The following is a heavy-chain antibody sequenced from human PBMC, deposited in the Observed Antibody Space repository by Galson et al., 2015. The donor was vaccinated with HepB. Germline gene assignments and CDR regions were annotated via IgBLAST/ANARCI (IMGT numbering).Heavy chain of an antibody. V-gene: IGHV3-11*06. J-gene: IGHJ4*02. CDR3: ARVKFRYGSGQNWDFDY. CDR2: ISSSSSYT. CDR1: GFTFSDYY. Sequence: SLRLSCAASGFTFSDYYMSWIRQAPGKGLEWVSYISSSSSYTNYADSVKGRFTISRDNAKNSLYLQMNSLRAEDTAVYYCARVKFRYGSGQNWDFDYWGQGTLVTVSS. D-gene: IGHD3-10*01.